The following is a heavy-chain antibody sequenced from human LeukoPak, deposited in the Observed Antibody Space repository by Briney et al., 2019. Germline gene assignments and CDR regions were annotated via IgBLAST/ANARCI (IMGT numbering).Heavy chain of an antibody. V-gene: IGHV4-59*01. CDR2: IYYSGST. J-gene: IGHJ4*02. Sequence: SETLSLTCTVSGGSISSYYCSWIRQPPGKGLEWIGYIYYSGSTNYNPSLKSRVTKSVDTSKNQFSLKLSSVTAADTAVYYCARGPYDSSGYYSDYWGQGTLVTVSS. D-gene: IGHD3-22*01. CDR1: GGSISSYY. CDR3: ARGPYDSSGYYSDY.